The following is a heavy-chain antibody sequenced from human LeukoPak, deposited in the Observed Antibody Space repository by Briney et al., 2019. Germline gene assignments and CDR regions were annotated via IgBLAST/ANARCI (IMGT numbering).Heavy chain of an antibody. CDR3: ARGIIYLDY. V-gene: IGHV3-53*04. Sequence: GGSLRLSCEASGFTLSSNYMTWVRQAPGKGLEWGSLIYGDGTTEYTDSATGRFHISRHNSKNTLYLQMNSLRAEDTAVYYCARGIIYLDYWGQGTLVTVSS. CDR1: GFTLSSNY. J-gene: IGHJ4*02. CDR2: IYGDGTT. D-gene: IGHD3-10*01.